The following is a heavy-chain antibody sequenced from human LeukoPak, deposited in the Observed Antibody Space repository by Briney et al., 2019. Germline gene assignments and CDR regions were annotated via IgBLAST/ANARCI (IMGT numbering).Heavy chain of an antibody. CDR3: ARDPHHCSGGSCYGY. Sequence: SVKVSCKASGGTFSSYAISWVRQAPGQRLEWMGRIIPIFGTANYAQKFQGRVTITTDESTSTAYMELSSLRSEDTAVYYCARDPHHCSGGSCYGYWGQGTWSPSPQ. J-gene: IGHJ4*02. V-gene: IGHV1-69*05. CDR1: GGTFSSYA. CDR2: IIPIFGTA. D-gene: IGHD2-15*01.